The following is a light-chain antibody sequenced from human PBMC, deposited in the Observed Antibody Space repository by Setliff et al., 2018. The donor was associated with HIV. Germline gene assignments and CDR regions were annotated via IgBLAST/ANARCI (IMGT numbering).Light chain of an antibody. V-gene: IGLV2-14*01. CDR2: DVS. Sequence: QSVLTQFASVSGSPGQSITISCTGTSSDVGGYNYVSWYQQHPGKAPKLMIYDVSKRPSGVSNRFSGSKSGNTASLTISGLQAEDEADYYCSSYTSSSTFVVFGGGTKVTVL. CDR1: SSDVGGYNY. CDR3: SSYTSSSTFVV. J-gene: IGLJ2*01.